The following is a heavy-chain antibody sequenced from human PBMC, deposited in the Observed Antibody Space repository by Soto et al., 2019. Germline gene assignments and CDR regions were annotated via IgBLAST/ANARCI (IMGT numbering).Heavy chain of an antibody. CDR2: IYYSGST. D-gene: IGHD2-15*01. V-gene: IGHV4-31*03. J-gene: IGHJ5*02. CDR3: ARGRGYCSGGSCPCNWFDP. Sequence: TVSGGSISSGGYYWSWIRQHPGKGLEWIGYIYYSGSTYYNPSLKSRVTISVDTSKNQFSLKLSSVTAADTAVYYCARGRGYCSGGSCPCNWFDPWGQGTLVTVSS. CDR1: GGSISSGGYY.